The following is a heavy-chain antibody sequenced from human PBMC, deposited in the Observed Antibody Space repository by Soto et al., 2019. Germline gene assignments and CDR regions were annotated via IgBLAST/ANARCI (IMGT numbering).Heavy chain of an antibody. D-gene: IGHD6-19*01. Sequence: EVQLLESGGGLVQPGGSLRLSCAASGFTFNSYAMSWVRQAPGKGLEWVSAISGSGGSTYYADSVKGRFSISRDNSKNTLYLQMKSLRAEDTAVYYCAKVLAGSNYYYMDVWGKGTTVTVSS. CDR2: ISGSGGST. CDR1: GFTFNSYA. V-gene: IGHV3-23*01. J-gene: IGHJ6*03. CDR3: AKVLAGSNYYYMDV.